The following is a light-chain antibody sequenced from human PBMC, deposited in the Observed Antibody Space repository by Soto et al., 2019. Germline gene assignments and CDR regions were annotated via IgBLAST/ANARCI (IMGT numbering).Light chain of an antibody. CDR3: SSYAGSNNLV. CDR2: EVN. V-gene: IGLV2-8*01. CDR1: SSDVGGYNY. J-gene: IGLJ2*01. Sequence: QSVLTQPPSASGSPGQSVAISCTGTSSDVGGYNYVSWYQQHPGKAPKLMIYEVNKRPSGVPDRFSGSKSGNTASLTVSGLQAEDEADYYCSSYAGSNNLVFGGGTKVTV.